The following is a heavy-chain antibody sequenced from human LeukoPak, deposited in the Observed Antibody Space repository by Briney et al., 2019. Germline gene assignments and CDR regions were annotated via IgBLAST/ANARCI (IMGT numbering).Heavy chain of an antibody. D-gene: IGHD3-10*01. V-gene: IGHV3-20*04. CDR1: GFTFDDYG. CDR2: INWNGGST. Sequence: PGGSLRLSCAASGFTFDDYGMSWVRRAPGKGLEWVSGINWNGGSTGYADSVKGRFTISRDNAKNSLYLQMNSLRAEDTAVYYCARAKPKNMVRGLIMRRESRYYFDYWGQGTLVTVSS. CDR3: ARAKPKNMVRGLIMRRESRYYFDY. J-gene: IGHJ4*02.